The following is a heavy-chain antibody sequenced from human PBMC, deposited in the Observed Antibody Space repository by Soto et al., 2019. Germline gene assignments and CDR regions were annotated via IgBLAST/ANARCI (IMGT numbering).Heavy chain of an antibody. CDR1: GLTFSDYA. CDR3: AKLTWSKTFES. V-gene: IGHV3-23*01. Sequence: PGGSLRLSCAASGLTFSDYAMSWVRQAPGKGLEWVSYISGSGADTYYADSVKGRFTISRVNSKNMLYLQMHSLRAEDTAMYYCAKLTWSKTFESWGPGTLVTVSS. CDR2: ISGSGADT. J-gene: IGHJ4*02. D-gene: IGHD3-16*01.